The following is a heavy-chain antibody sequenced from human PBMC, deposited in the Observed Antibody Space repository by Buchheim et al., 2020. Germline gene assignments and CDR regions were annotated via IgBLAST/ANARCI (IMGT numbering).Heavy chain of an antibody. D-gene: IGHD3-16*02. CDR3: ARASMITFGGVIVPLDY. Sequence: QVQLVESGGGVVQPGRSLRLSCAASGFTFSSYGMHWVRQAPGKGLEWVAVIWYDGSNKYYADSVKGRFTISRDNSKNTLYLQMNSLRAEDTAVYYCARASMITFGGVIVPLDYWGQGTL. V-gene: IGHV3-33*01. J-gene: IGHJ4*02. CDR1: GFTFSSYG. CDR2: IWYDGSNK.